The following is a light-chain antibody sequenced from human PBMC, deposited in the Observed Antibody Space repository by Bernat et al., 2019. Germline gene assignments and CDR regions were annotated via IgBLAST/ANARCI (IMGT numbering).Light chain of an antibody. CDR2: GSS. CDR1: RSNIGAGHD. V-gene: IGLV1-40*01. Sequence: QSVLTQPPAVSGAPGQRVTISCTGSRSNIGAGHDVHWYQQLPGTAPKLLIYGSSNRPSGVPRRFSASKSGTSASLAITGLQAEDEADYYCQSYDSHLSGSVFGGGTKLTVL. CDR3: QSYDSHLSGSV. J-gene: IGLJ2*01.